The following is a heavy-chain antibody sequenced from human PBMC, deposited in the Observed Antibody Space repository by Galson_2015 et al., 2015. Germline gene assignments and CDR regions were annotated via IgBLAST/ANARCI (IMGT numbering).Heavy chain of an antibody. D-gene: IGHD4-17*01. J-gene: IGHJ6*02. CDR3: AKDLFPYYGYYWGNYYCMDF. CDR1: GFTFSSYG. V-gene: IGHV3-30*18. Sequence: SLRLSCAASGFTFSSYGMHWVRQAPGKGLEWVAVISYDGSNKYYADSVKGRFTISRDNSKNTLYLQMNSLRAEDTAVYYCAKDLFPYYGYYWGNYYCMDFWGQGTTVTVSS. CDR2: ISYDGSNK.